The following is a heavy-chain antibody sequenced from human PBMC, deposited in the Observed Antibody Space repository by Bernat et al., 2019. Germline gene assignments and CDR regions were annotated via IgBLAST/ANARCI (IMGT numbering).Heavy chain of an antibody. D-gene: IGHD3-3*01. CDR3: ARVLYVLRFLEWSNDAFDI. J-gene: IGHJ3*02. CDR1: GFTFSSYW. CDR2: IKQDGSEK. Sequence: VQLVESGGGVVQPGRSLRLSCAASGFTFSSYWMSWVRQAPGKGLEWVANIKQDGSEKYYVDSVKGRFTISRDNAKNSLYLQMNSLRAEDTAVYYCARVLYVLRFLEWSNDAFDIWGQGTMVTVSS. V-gene: IGHV3-7*03.